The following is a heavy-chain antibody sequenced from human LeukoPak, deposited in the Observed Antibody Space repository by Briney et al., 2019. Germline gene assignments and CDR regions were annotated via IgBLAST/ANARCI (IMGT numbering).Heavy chain of an antibody. J-gene: IGHJ6*03. V-gene: IGHV4-59*11. CDR2: IYYSGST. CDR1: GGSISSHY. Sequence: SETPSLTCTVSGGSISSHYWSWIRQPPGKGLEWIGYIYYSGSTNYNPSLKSRVTISVDTSKNQFSLKLSSVTAADTAVYYCARQGDYYYYYMDVWGKGTTVTVSS. CDR3: ARQGDYYYYYMDV.